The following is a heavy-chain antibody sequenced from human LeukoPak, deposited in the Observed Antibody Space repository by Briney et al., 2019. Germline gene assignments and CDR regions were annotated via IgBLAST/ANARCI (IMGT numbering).Heavy chain of an antibody. CDR2: ISGSGGST. CDR3: AKFPFRGAAAGTTSNWFDP. V-gene: IGHV3-23*01. Sequence: QAGGSPRLSCAASGFTFSSYAMSWVRQAPGKGLEWVSAISGSGGSTYYADSVKGRFTISRDNSKNTLYLQMNSLRAEDTAVYYCAKFPFRGAAAGTTSNWFDPWGQGTLVTVSS. CDR1: GFTFSSYA. D-gene: IGHD6-13*01. J-gene: IGHJ5*02.